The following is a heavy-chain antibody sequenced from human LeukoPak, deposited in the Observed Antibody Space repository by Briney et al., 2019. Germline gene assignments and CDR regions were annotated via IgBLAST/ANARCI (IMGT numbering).Heavy chain of an antibody. CDR1: GFTFSSYS. D-gene: IGHD2-21*02. V-gene: IGHV3-48*01. CDR2: ISSSGTI. Sequence: GGSLRLSCVASGFTFSSYSMNWVRQAPGKGLEWLSHISSSGTIYYADSVKGRATISRDNAKKSLHLQMNSLRAEDTAVYYCARPAYCGGNCYYFPDYWGQGTLVTVSS. CDR3: ARPAYCGGNCYYFPDY. J-gene: IGHJ4*02.